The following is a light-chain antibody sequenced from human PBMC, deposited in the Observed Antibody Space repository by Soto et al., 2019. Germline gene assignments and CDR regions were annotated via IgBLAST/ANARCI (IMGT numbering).Light chain of an antibody. CDR1: QSISSW. Sequence: DNQMTQSPSTLSASVGDRVTITCRASQSISSWLAWYQQKPGKAPKLLIYAASSLQSGVPSRFSGSGSGTDFTLTISSLQRDDFAIYYCQQYNPYSRTFGQGTKVDIK. V-gene: IGKV1-5*01. J-gene: IGKJ1*01. CDR3: QQYNPYSRT. CDR2: AAS.